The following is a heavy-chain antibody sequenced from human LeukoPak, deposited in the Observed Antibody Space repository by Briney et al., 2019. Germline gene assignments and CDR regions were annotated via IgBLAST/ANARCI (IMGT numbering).Heavy chain of an antibody. CDR3: ASSLSSTTYAFDI. CDR1: GGSFSGYY. J-gene: IGHJ3*02. Sequence: PSETLPLTCAVYGGSFSGYYWSWIRQPPGKGLEWTGEINHSGSTNYNPSLKSRVTISVDTSKNQFSLKLSSVTAADTAVYYCASSLSSTTYAFDIWGQGTMVTVSS. CDR2: INHSGST. D-gene: IGHD6-13*01. V-gene: IGHV4-34*01.